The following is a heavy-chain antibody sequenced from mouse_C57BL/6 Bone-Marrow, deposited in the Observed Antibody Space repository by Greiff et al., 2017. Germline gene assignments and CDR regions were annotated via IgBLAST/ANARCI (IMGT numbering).Heavy chain of an antibody. Sequence: EVQLVESGGGLVKSGGSLKLSCAASGFTFSSYAMSWVRQTPEKRLEWVATISDGGSYTYYPDNVKGRFTISRDNAKNNLYLQMSHLKSEDTAMYYCARGGAYWGQGTLVTVSA. CDR1: GFTFSSYA. J-gene: IGHJ3*01. CDR3: ARGGAY. CDR2: ISDGGSYT. V-gene: IGHV5-4*01.